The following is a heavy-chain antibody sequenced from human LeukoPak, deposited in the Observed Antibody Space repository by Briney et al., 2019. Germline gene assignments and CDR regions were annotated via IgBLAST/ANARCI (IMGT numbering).Heavy chain of an antibody. V-gene: IGHV3-53*01. CDR3: AISGLGFGEFRGLDY. Sequence: GGSLRLSCAASGFNVSNNYMNWVRQAPGKGLEWVSVIFSSGPTYYADSVKGRFTISRDTSKNALYLQMNSVRAEDTAVYYCAISGLGFGEFRGLDYWGQGTLVTVSS. CDR1: GFNVSNNY. CDR2: IFSSGPT. J-gene: IGHJ4*02. D-gene: IGHD3-10*01.